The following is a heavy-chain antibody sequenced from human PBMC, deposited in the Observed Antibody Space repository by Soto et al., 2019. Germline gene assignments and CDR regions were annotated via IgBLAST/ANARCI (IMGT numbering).Heavy chain of an antibody. Sequence: SETLSLTCTVAAYSVSRGSYWTRIRQPPRKGPERIATIYHGGTTFYTPSRKSRITISADTSNNQCSLKLTSVTAADTAVYYCASVHVMVVAGSTFDYWGHGTLVTVSS. D-gene: IGHD6-19*01. J-gene: IGHJ4*01. CDR1: AYSVSRGSY. CDR3: ASVHVMVVAGSTFDY. CDR2: IYHGGTT. V-gene: IGHV4-38-2*02.